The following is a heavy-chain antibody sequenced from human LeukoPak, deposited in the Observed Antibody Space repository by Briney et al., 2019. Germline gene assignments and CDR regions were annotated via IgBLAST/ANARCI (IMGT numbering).Heavy chain of an antibody. CDR1: GFTFSSYD. CDR3: ARGGFYDGSGSYFDY. Sequence: AGGSLRLSCAASGFTFSSYDMHWVRQATGKGLEWVSAIGTAGDTYYPGSVKGRITISRENAKNSLYLQMNSLRAGDTAVYYCARGGFYDGSGSYFDYWGQGTLVTVSS. J-gene: IGHJ4*02. CDR2: IGTAGDT. V-gene: IGHV3-13*01. D-gene: IGHD3-10*01.